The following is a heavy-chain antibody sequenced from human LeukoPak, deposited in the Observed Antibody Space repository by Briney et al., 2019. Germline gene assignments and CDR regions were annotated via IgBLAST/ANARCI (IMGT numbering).Heavy chain of an antibody. Sequence: PGGSLRLSCAASGFTFSSYAMSWVRQAPGKGLEWVSAISGSGGSTYYADSVKGRFTISRDNSKNTLYLQINSLRAEDTAVYYCAKERDVDSSGWQGGFDYWGQGTLVTVSS. CDR2: ISGSGGST. V-gene: IGHV3-23*01. CDR3: AKERDVDSSGWQGGFDY. J-gene: IGHJ4*02. CDR1: GFTFSSYA. D-gene: IGHD6-19*01.